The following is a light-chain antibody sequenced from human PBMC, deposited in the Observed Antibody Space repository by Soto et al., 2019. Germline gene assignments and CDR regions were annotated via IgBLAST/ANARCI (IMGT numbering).Light chain of an antibody. CDR2: EVT. V-gene: IGLV2-14*01. Sequence: QSALTQPASVSGSPGQSITVSCTGTSSDIGYYNFVSWYQQHPGKAPKLMIYEVTKRPSGVSLRFSASKSGNTASLTISGLQAEDEADYYCSSYTAYDSWVFGGGTKLTVL. CDR3: SSYTAYDSWV. J-gene: IGLJ3*02. CDR1: SSDIGYYNF.